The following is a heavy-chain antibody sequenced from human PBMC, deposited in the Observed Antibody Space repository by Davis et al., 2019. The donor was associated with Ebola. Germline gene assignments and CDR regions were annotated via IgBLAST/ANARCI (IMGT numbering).Heavy chain of an antibody. CDR1: GYTFTSYA. J-gene: IGHJ4*02. Sequence: ASVKVSCKASGYTFTSYAMHWVRQAPGQRLEWMGWINAGNGNTKYSQKFQGRVTITKDTSASTAYMELSSLRSEDTAVYYCARAFLYGEYDYWGQGTLVTVSS. CDR3: ARAFLYGEYDY. V-gene: IGHV1-3*01. CDR2: INAGNGNT. D-gene: IGHD3-10*02.